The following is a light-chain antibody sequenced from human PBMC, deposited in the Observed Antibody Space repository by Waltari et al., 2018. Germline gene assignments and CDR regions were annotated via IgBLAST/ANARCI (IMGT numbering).Light chain of an antibody. Sequence: QSALTQPAYVSGSPGQSITISCTGTSSDVRSYNLVHRYQQHPGRAPKIMIYEVSKRPSGVSNRFSGSKSDNTASLTISGLQAEDEADYYCCSYAGNSAFYVFGTGTKVTVL. CDR3: CSYAGNSAFYV. CDR1: SSDVRSYNL. J-gene: IGLJ1*01. V-gene: IGLV2-23*02. CDR2: EVS.